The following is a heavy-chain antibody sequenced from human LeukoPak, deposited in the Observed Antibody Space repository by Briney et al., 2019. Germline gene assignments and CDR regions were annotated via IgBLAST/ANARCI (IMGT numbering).Heavy chain of an antibody. CDR2: IIPILGIA. CDR3: ARDKGIAAAGWFDP. J-gene: IGHJ5*02. D-gene: IGHD6-13*01. CDR1: GGTFSSYA. Sequence: SVKVSCKASGGTFSSYAISWVRQAPGQGLEWMGRIIPILGIANYAQKFQGRVTITADKSTSTAYMELSSLRSEDTAVYYCARDKGIAAAGWFDPWGQGTLVTVSS. V-gene: IGHV1-69*04.